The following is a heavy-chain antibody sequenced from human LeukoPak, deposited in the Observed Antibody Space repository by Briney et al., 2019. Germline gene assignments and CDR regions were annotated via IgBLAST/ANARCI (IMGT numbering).Heavy chain of an antibody. Sequence: ASVKVSCKASGYTFTDYYIHWVRQAPGQGVEWMGWINPHSGGTNYAQKFQGRVTMTRDTSISTAYMDLSRLRSDDAVVYFCARGAGGYSYGFDYWGQGTLVTVSS. CDR2: INPHSGGT. D-gene: IGHD5-18*01. CDR1: GYTFTDYY. CDR3: ARGAGGYSYGFDY. J-gene: IGHJ4*02. V-gene: IGHV1-2*02.